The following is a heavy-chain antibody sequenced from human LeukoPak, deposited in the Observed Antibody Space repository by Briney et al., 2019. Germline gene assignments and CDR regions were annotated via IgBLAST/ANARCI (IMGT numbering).Heavy chain of an antibody. Sequence: APVKVSCKASGYTFTSYGISWVRQAPGQGLEWMGWISVFNGNTNYAQKLQGRVTMTTDTSTSTAYLELRSLRSDDTAVYYCARVWNYYDTSGYYLGPSLDYWGQGTLVTVSS. J-gene: IGHJ4*02. CDR3: ARVWNYYDTSGYYLGPSLDY. CDR1: GYTFTSYG. V-gene: IGHV1-18*01. CDR2: ISVFNGNT. D-gene: IGHD3-22*01.